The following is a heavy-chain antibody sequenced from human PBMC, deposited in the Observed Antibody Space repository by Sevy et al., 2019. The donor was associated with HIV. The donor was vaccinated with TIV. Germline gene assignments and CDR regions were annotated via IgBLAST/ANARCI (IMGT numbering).Heavy chain of an antibody. J-gene: IGHJ4*02. D-gene: IGHD6-13*01. CDR1: GFTFSNYW. Sequence: GGSLRLSCVASGFTFSNYWMNWVRQAPGKGLEWVANIKQDGSVKYYVDSVKGRFTISRDNAKNSLYLQMNSLRAEDTAVYYCAREIAAAGSYWGQGTLVTVSS. CDR2: IKQDGSVK. CDR3: AREIAAAGSY. V-gene: IGHV3-7*01.